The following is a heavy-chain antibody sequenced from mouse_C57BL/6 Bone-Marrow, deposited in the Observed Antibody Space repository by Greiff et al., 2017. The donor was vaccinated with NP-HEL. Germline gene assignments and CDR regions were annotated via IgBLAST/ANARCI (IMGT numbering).Heavy chain of an antibody. CDR2: IYPRSGNT. V-gene: IGHV1-81*01. CDR1: GYTFTSYG. J-gene: IGHJ2*01. Sequence: QVQLKQSGAELARPGASVKLSCKASGYTFTSYGISWVKQRTGQGLEWIGEIYPRSGNTSYNEKFQGKATLTADKSSSQAYSEHRSLTSEDSAVYFCSRLRSGPFDYWGQGTTLTVSS. D-gene: IGHD3-2*02. CDR3: SRLRSGPFDY.